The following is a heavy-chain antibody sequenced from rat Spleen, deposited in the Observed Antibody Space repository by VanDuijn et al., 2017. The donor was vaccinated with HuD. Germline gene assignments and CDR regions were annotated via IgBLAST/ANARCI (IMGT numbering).Heavy chain of an antibody. J-gene: IGHJ3*01. CDR1: GFTFSNYG. Sequence: EVQLVESGGGLVQPGRSLKLSCAASGFTFSNYGMAWVRQAPTKGLEWVATISYDGSSTYYRDSVKGRFTISRDNAKSTLSLQMDSLRSEDTATYYCAAHGPRISRFAYWGQGSLVTVSS. CDR2: ISYDGSST. D-gene: IGHD2-7*01. CDR3: AAHGPRISRFAY. V-gene: IGHV5-29*01.